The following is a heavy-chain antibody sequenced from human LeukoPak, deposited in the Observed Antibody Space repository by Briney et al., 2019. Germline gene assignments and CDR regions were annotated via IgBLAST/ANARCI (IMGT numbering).Heavy chain of an antibody. CDR3: ARLHYYDSSGYYLSYYFDY. J-gene: IGHJ4*02. D-gene: IGHD3-22*01. Sequence: SQTLSLTCTVSGGSISSGSYYWTWIRQPAGKGLEWIGRIFTSGSTNYNPSLKSRVTISVDTSKNQFSLKLSSVTAADTAVYYCARLHYYDSSGYYLSYYFDYWGQGTLVTVSS. CDR1: GGSISSGSYY. V-gene: IGHV4-61*02. CDR2: IFTSGST.